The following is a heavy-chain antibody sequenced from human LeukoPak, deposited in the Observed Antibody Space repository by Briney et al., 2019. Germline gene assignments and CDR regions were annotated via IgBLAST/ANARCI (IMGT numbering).Heavy chain of an antibody. D-gene: IGHD6-13*01. J-gene: IGHJ4*02. Sequence: AGGSLRLSCAASGFTFSNYWMTWVRQGPGKGLEWVANIKQDGSGKYYVDSVKGRFTISRDNAKNSLYLQMNSLRAEDTALYYCARGGYSSSWFWVYRGQGTLVTVSS. CDR2: IKQDGSGK. V-gene: IGHV3-7*05. CDR3: ARGGYSSSWFWVY. CDR1: GFTFSNYW.